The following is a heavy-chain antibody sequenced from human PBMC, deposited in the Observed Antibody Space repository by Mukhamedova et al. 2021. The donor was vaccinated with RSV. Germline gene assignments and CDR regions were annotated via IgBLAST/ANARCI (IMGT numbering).Heavy chain of an antibody. J-gene: IGHJ2*01. D-gene: IGHD5-12*01. CDR3: ARHGGYDFLQYFDL. V-gene: IGHV4-39*01. Sequence: SRVTISVDTSKNQFSLKLSSVTAADTTVYYCARHGGYDFLQYFDLWGRGTLVTVSS.